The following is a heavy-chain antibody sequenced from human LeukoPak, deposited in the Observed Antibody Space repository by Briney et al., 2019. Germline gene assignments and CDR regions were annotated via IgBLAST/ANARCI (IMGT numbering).Heavy chain of an antibody. V-gene: IGHV4-59*08. D-gene: IGHD4-17*01. CDR2: IYYSGST. CDR3: ARFLTTVTTVGIANYFDY. J-gene: IGHJ4*02. Sequence: PSETLSLTCTVSGGSISPYYWSWIRQPPGKGLEWIGYIYYSGSTKYNPSLKSRVTISVDTSKNQFPLKLSSVTAADTAIYYCARFLTTVTTVGIANYFDYWGQGTLVTVSS. CDR1: GGSISPYY.